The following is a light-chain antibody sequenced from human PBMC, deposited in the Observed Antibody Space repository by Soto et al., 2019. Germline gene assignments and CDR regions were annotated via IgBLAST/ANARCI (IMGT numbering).Light chain of an antibody. Sequence: QSVLTQPASVSGSPRQSITISCTGTNSDVGSYNLVSWFQQHPGKAPKLVIYEVTKRPSGGSDRFSGSKSGNTASLTISGLQAEDEADYYCFSYAGDSVYVFGTGTKVTV. CDR2: EVT. CDR1: NSDVGSYNL. V-gene: IGLV2-23*02. J-gene: IGLJ1*01. CDR3: FSYAGDSVYV.